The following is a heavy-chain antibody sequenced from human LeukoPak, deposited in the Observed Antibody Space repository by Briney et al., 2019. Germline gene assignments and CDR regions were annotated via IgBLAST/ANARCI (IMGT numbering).Heavy chain of an antibody. CDR2: IYHSGST. J-gene: IGHJ6*03. D-gene: IGHD2-8*02. Sequence: SETLSLTCTVSGYSISSGYYWGWIRQPPGNGLEWIGSIYHSGSTYYNPSLKSRVTISVDTSKNRFSLKLSSVTAADTAVYYCARVGGGVSVYYYYMDVWGKGTTVTVSS. CDR3: ARVGGGVSVYYYYMDV. V-gene: IGHV4-38-2*02. CDR1: GYSISSGYY.